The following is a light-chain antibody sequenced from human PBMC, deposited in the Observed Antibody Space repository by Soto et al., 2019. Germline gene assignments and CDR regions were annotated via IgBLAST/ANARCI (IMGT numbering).Light chain of an antibody. CDR1: QSVSNNY. Sequence: EVVLTQSPGTLSLSPGERTTLSCRASQSVSNNYLAWYQQKPGQSPKLLIFGSSDRATGIPDRFSGSGSGTDFTLSISSLEPEDCAVYYCQQYGSSPPYTFGQGTKLEIK. CDR2: GSS. CDR3: QQYGSSPPYT. J-gene: IGKJ2*01. V-gene: IGKV3-20*01.